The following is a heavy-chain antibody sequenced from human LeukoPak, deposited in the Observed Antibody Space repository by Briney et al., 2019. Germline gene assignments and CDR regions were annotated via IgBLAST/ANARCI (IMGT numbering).Heavy chain of an antibody. V-gene: IGHV3-9*01. J-gene: IGHJ4*02. CDR1: GFIFDDYT. CDR2: ISGNSGST. D-gene: IGHD2/OR15-2a*01. CDR3: ARVGLSSPGPGFDY. Sequence: GGSLSLSCAASGFIFDDYTMHWVRQAPGKGLEWVSGISGNSGSTGYADAAKGRFTMSRDNAKNSLYLQMKSLRPEDTALYYCARVGLSSPGPGFDYWGQGTLVTVSS.